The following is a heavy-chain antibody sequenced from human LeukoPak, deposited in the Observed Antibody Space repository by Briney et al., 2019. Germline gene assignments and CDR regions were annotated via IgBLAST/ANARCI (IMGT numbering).Heavy chain of an antibody. Sequence: GRSLGLSCAASGFTFSSYGMHWVRQAPGKGLEWVAFIRYDGSNKYYADSVKGRFTISRDNSKNTLYLQMNSLRAEDTAVYYCAKDRVVWGSYRYLDYWGQGTLVTVSS. J-gene: IGHJ4*02. CDR1: GFTFSSYG. CDR2: IRYDGSNK. D-gene: IGHD3-16*02. CDR3: AKDRVVWGSYRYLDY. V-gene: IGHV3-30*02.